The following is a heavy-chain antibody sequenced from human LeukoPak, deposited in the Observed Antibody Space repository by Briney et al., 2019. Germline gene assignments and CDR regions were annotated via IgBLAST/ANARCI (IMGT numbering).Heavy chain of an antibody. V-gene: IGHV3-20*04. D-gene: IGHD3-9*01. J-gene: IGHJ6*03. CDR3: ARDRAQYYDILTGPLYYYMDV. CDR2: INWNGGST. CDR1: GFTFDDYG. Sequence: PGGSLRLSCAASGFTFDDYGMSWVRQAPGKGLEWVSGINWNGGSTGYADSVKGRFTITRDNAKNSLYLQMDSLRAEDTALYYCARDRAQYYDILTGPLYYYMDVWGKGTTVTVSS.